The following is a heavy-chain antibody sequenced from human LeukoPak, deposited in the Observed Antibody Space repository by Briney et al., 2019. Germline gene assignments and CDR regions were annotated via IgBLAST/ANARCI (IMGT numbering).Heavy chain of an antibody. D-gene: IGHD4-17*01. J-gene: IGHJ4*02. Sequence: PGGSLRLSCAASGFTFSSYEMNWVRQAPGKGLEWVSYISSTGTTIYYADSVKGRFTISRDNAKNSLYLQMNSLRAEDTAVYYCARDGATTVTHRGLYYFDYWGQGTLVTVSS. V-gene: IGHV3-48*03. CDR2: ISSTGTTI. CDR1: GFTFSSYE. CDR3: ARDGATTVTHRGLYYFDY.